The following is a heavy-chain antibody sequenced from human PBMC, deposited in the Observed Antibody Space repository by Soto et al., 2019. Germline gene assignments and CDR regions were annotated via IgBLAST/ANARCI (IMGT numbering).Heavy chain of an antibody. J-gene: IGHJ3*02. CDR1: GFTFSSYA. Sequence: GGSLRLSCAASGFTFSSYAMHWVRQAPGKGLERVAVISYDGSNKYYAETVKGRFTISRDNSKNTLYLQMNSLRAEDTAVYYFARAPLITIFGVVDDAFDIWGQGTMVTVSS. V-gene: IGHV3-30-3*01. CDR3: ARAPLITIFGVVDDAFDI. CDR2: ISYDGSNK. D-gene: IGHD3-3*01.